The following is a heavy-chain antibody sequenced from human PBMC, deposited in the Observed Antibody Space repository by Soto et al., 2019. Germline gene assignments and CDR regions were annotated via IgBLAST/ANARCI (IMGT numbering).Heavy chain of an antibody. D-gene: IGHD3-10*01. CDR1: GFTFSTYA. V-gene: IGHV3-23*01. CDR3: TKTPRSYYHYMDV. Sequence: EVQVLESGGGLVQPGGSLRLSCVASGFTFSTYAMNWVRQAPGKGLEWVSGISGSGSDRYYADSVRGRFTISRDNSNNTLNLQMDSLRAEDTAIYYCTKTPRSYYHYMDVWGKGTTVTVSS. CDR2: ISGSGSDR. J-gene: IGHJ6*03.